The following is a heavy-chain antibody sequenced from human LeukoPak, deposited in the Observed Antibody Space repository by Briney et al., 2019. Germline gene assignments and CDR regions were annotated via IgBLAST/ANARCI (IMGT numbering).Heavy chain of an antibody. CDR2: INWNGGST. Sequence: GGSLRLSCAASGFTFDDSVMSWVRQVPGKGLEWVSGINWNGGSTGYVDSVKGRFTISRDNSKNTLYLQMNSLRAEDTAVYYCAKVTYGSGTYGAFDSWGQGTLVTVSS. J-gene: IGHJ4*02. CDR3: AKVTYGSGTYGAFDS. V-gene: IGHV3-20*04. CDR1: GFTFDDSV. D-gene: IGHD3-10*01.